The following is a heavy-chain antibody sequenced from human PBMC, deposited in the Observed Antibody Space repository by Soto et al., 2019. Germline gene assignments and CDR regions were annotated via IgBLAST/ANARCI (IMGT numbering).Heavy chain of an antibody. CDR3: ARVYFTMVRMAYYGMDV. Sequence: PGGSLRLSCAASGFTFSSYSMNWVRQAPGKGLEWVSSISSSSSYIYYADSVKGRFTISRDNAKNSLYLQMNSLRAEDTAVYYGARVYFTMVRMAYYGMDVWGQGTTVTVSS. CDR2: ISSSSSYI. CDR1: GFTFSSYS. D-gene: IGHD3-10*01. V-gene: IGHV3-21*01. J-gene: IGHJ6*02.